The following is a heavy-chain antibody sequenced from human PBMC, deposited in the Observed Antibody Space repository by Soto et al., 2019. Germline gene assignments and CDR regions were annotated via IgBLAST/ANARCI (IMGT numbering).Heavy chain of an antibody. CDR2: IYYSGST. V-gene: IGHV4-61*08. CDR3: ARVFTMVRGVRYYGMEV. J-gene: IGHJ6*02. Sequence: NPSETLSLTCTFSGVSISSGGYYWSWIRQHPGKGLEWIGYIYYSGSTNYNPSLKSRVTISVDTSKNQFSLKLSSVTAADTAVYYCARVFTMVRGVRYYGMEVWGQGTTVIVSS. D-gene: IGHD3-10*01. CDR1: GVSISSGGYY.